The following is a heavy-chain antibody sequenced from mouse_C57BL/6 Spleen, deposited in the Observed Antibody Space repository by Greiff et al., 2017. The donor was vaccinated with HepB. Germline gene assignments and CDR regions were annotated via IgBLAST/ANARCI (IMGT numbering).Heavy chain of an antibody. Sequence: DVHLVESGGGLVKPGGSLKLSCAASGFTFSDYGMHWVRQAPEKGLEWVAYISSGSSTIYYADTVKGRFTISRDNAKNTMFLQMTILRSEDTAMYYCARYSVGYAMDYWGQGTSVTVSS. CDR2: ISSGSSTI. CDR1: GFTFSDYG. J-gene: IGHJ4*01. CDR3: ARYSVGYAMDY. V-gene: IGHV5-17*01.